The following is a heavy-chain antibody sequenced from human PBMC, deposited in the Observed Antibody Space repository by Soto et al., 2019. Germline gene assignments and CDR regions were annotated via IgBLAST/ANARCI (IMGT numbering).Heavy chain of an antibody. CDR2: TYYRSKWYN. V-gene: IGHV6-1*01. CDR1: GDSVSSNSAA. J-gene: IGHJ4*02. D-gene: IGHD3-3*01. Sequence: PSQTLSLTCSISGDSVSSNSAAWTWIRQSPSRGLEWLGRTYYRSKWYNDYAVSVKSRITINPDTSKNQFSLQLNSVTPEDTAAYYCARALEGFLEWLRVDYWGQGTLVTVSS. CDR3: ARALEGFLEWLRVDY.